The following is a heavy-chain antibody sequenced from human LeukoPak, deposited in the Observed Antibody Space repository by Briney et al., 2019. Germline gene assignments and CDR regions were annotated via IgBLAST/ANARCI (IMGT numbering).Heavy chain of an antibody. CDR3: ARDLYVSGNYFDY. CDR2: IYHSGST. D-gene: IGHD3-10*01. CDR1: GGSISSSNW. Sequence: SGTLSLTCAVSGGSISSSNWWSWVRQPPGKGLEWIGEIYHSGSTNYNPSLKSRVTISVDKSKNQFSLKLTSVTAADTAVYYCARDLYVSGNYFDYWGQGTLVTVSS. V-gene: IGHV4-4*02. J-gene: IGHJ4*02.